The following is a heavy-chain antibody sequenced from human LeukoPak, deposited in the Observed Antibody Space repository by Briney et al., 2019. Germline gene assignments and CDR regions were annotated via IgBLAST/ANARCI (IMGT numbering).Heavy chain of an antibody. J-gene: IGHJ4*02. V-gene: IGHV4-59*01. D-gene: IGHD3-10*01. Sequence: SETLSLTCTVSDGSISSYYWSWIRQPPGKGLEWIGYIYYSGSTNYNPSLKSRVTMSLDTSKNQFSLTLSSVTAADTAVYYCASASSGLFDYWGQGTLVTVSS. CDR1: DGSISSYY. CDR2: IYYSGST. CDR3: ASASSGLFDY.